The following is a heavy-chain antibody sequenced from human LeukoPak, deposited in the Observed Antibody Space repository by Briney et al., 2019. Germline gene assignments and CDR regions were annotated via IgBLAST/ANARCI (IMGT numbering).Heavy chain of an antibody. J-gene: IGHJ3*02. CDR2: INTNTGNP. D-gene: IGHD1/OR15-1a*01. V-gene: IGHV7-4-1*02. CDR1: GYTFTSYA. Sequence: ASVKVSCKASGYTFTSYAMNWVRQAPGQGLEWMGWINTNTGNPTYAQGFTGRFVFSLDTSVSTAYLQISSLKAEDTAVYYCARARHSLWNTDAFDIWAKGQWSPSLQ. CDR3: ARARHSLWNTDAFDI.